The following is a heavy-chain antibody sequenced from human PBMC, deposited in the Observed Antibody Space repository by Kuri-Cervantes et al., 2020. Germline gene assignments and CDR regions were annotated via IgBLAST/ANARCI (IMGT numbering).Heavy chain of an antibody. D-gene: IGHD3-22*01. CDR3: AHRRTNYYDSSGYYDWYFDL. CDR2: IYWDDDK. V-gene: IGHV2-5*02. Sequence: SGPTLVKPTQTLTLTCTFSGFSLSTSGVGVGWIRQPPGKALGWLALIYWDDDKRYSPSLKSRLTITKDTSKNQVVLTMTNMDPVDTAIYYCAHRRTNYYDSSGYYDWYFDLWGRGTLVTVSS. J-gene: IGHJ2*01. CDR1: GFSLSTSGVG.